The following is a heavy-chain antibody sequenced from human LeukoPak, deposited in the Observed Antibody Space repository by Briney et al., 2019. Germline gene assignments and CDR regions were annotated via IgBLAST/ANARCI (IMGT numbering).Heavy chain of an antibody. CDR1: GGSISSYY. Sequence: SETLSLTCSVSGGSISSYYWSWIRQPPGKGLECIGHISSSGSTNYNPSLESRVTISKDMSKNQFSLKLSSVTAADTALYYCARLIYNTYSNNWRFDYWGQGTLVTVSS. J-gene: IGHJ4*02. CDR3: ARLIYNTYSNNWRFDY. V-gene: IGHV4-4*08. CDR2: ISSSGST. D-gene: IGHD1-1*01.